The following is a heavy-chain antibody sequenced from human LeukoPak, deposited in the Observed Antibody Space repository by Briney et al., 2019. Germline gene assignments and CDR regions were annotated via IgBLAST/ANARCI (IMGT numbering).Heavy chain of an antibody. CDR2: ISNSGSII. V-gene: IGHV3-11*04. Sequence: GGSLRLSCAASGFTFSDYYMNWIRQAPGKGLEGVSYISNSGSIIYYADSVKGRFTISRDNAKNSLYLQMNSLRAEDTAMYDCARAAKFEFYFDYWGQGTLVTVSS. CDR3: ARAAKFEFYFDY. D-gene: IGHD3-10*01. CDR1: GFTFSDYY. J-gene: IGHJ4*02.